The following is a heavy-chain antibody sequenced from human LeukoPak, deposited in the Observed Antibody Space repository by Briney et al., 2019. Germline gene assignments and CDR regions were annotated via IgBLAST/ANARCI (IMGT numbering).Heavy chain of an antibody. V-gene: IGHV4-59*05. CDR2: IYYSGST. D-gene: IGHD5-18*01. CDR3: ARRGYSYGYGAFDI. CDR1: GGSISSYY. J-gene: IGHJ3*02. Sequence: PSETLSLTCTVSGGSISSYYWSWIRQPPGKGLEWIGSIYYSGSTYYNPSLKSRVTISVDTSKNQFSLKLSSVTAADTAVYYCARRGYSYGYGAFDIWGQGTMVTVSS.